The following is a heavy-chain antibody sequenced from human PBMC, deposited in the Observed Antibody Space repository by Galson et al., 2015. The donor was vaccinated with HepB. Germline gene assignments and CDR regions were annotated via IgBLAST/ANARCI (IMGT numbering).Heavy chain of an antibody. CDR2: IKQDGSEK. CDR3: GRYYDFWSGYYTWSFDY. V-gene: IGHV3-7*01. D-gene: IGHD3-3*01. CDR1: GFTFSSYW. Sequence: SLRLSCAAPGFTFSSYWMSWVRQAPGKGLEWVANIKQDGSEKYYVDSVKGRFTISRDNAKNSLYLQMNSLRAEDTAVYYCGRYYDFWSGYYTWSFDYWGQGTLVTVSS. J-gene: IGHJ4*02.